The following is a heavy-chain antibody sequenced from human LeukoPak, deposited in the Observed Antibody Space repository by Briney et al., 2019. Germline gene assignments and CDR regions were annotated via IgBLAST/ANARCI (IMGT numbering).Heavy chain of an antibody. V-gene: IGHV3-30*18. CDR1: GFTFSSYG. Sequence: PGGSLRLSCAASGFTFSSYGMHWVRQAPGKGLEWVAVISYDGSNKYYADSVKGRFTISRGNSKNTLYPQMNSLRAEDTAVYYCANPRWRTDWGQGTLVTVSS. CDR3: ANPRWRTD. D-gene: IGHD4-23*01. J-gene: IGHJ4*02. CDR2: ISYDGSNK.